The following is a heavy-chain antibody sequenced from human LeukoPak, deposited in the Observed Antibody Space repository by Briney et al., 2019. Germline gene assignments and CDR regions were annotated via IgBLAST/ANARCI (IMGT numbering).Heavy chain of an antibody. J-gene: IGHJ5*02. CDR3: AKDSQTGRRTGYYPRHNWFDP. CDR1: GFTFSSYG. CDR2: IRHEGNNK. D-gene: IGHD3/OR15-3a*01. V-gene: IGHV3-30*02. Sequence: GGSLRLSCAASGFTFSSYGMHWVRQAPDKGLEWVAFIRHEGNNKYYADSVKGRFTISRDNSKNTLYLQMNSLRAEDTAVYYCAKDSQTGRRTGYYPRHNWFDPGGQGTLVTVSA.